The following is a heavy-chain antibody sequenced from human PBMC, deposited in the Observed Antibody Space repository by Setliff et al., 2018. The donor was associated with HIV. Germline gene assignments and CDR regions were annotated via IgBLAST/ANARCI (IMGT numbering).Heavy chain of an antibody. J-gene: IGHJ6*03. D-gene: IGHD6-19*01. CDR3: ARAPGYSSGTSYMDV. CDR1: GGSISSGSYY. Sequence: SETLSLTCTVSGGSISSGSYYWSWIRQPAGKGLEWIGSIYYSGSTYYNPSLKSRVTISVDTSKNQFSLKLSSVTAADRAVYYCARAPGYSSGTSYMDVWGKGTTVTVS. V-gene: IGHV4-39*01. CDR2: IYYSGST.